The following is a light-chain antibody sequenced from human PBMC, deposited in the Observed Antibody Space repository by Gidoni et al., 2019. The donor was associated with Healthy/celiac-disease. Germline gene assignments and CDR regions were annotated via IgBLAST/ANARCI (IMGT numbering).Light chain of an antibody. CDR1: QSVSSY. J-gene: IGKJ5*01. V-gene: IGKV3-11*01. CDR2: DAS. CDR3: QQRSNWPIT. Sequence: EIVLTQPPATLSLSPGERATLSCRASQSVSSYLAWYQQKPGQAPRLLIYDASNRATGIPARFSGSGSGTDFTLTISSLEPEDFAVYYCQQRSNWPITFXQXTRLEIK.